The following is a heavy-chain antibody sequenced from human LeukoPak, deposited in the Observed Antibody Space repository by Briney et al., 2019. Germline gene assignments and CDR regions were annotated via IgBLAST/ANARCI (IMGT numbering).Heavy chain of an antibody. Sequence: GGPLSLSCAASGFTFSSYEMNWVRQAPGKGLEWVSYINSGGNIIYHADSVKGRFTISRDNAKNSLYLQMNSLRAEDTAIYYCARRGGFTYGMDVWGKGTTVTVSS. CDR2: INSGGNII. CDR3: ARRGGFTYGMDV. J-gene: IGHJ6*04. D-gene: IGHD2-15*01. CDR1: GFTFSSYE. V-gene: IGHV3-48*03.